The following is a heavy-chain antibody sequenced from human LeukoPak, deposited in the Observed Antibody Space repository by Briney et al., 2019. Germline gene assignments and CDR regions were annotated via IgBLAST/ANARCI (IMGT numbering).Heavy chain of an antibody. CDR2: IYYSGST. J-gene: IGHJ6*02. V-gene: IGHV4-30-4*01. CDR1: GGSISSGDYY. CDR3: ARDRPSDIVVVPGTHYGMDV. Sequence: SQTLSLTCTVSGGSISSGDYYWSWIRQPPGKGLEWIGYIYYSGSTYYNPSLKSRVTISVDTSKNQFSLKLSSVTAADTAVYYCARDRPSDIVVVPGTHYGMDVWGQGTTVTVSS. D-gene: IGHD2-2*01.